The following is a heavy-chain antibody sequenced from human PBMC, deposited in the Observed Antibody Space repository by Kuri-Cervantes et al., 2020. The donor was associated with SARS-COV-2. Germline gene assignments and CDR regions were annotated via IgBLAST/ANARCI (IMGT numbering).Heavy chain of an antibody. V-gene: IGHV3-30*02. Sequence: GESLKISCAASGFTFNIYGMHWVRQSPGKGLEWVAVIWYDGSKKYYADSVQGRFTISRDNSKNTVYLQMNSLRAEDTAVYYCAKEPSITIFGVVTKWQGWFDPWGQGTLVTVSS. J-gene: IGHJ5*02. CDR1: GFTFNIYG. CDR3: AKEPSITIFGVVTKWQGWFDP. D-gene: IGHD3-3*01. CDR2: IWYDGSKK.